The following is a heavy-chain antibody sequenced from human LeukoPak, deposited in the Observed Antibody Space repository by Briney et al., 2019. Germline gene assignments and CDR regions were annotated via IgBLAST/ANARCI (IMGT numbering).Heavy chain of an antibody. CDR1: GFTFSNAW. V-gene: IGHV3-15*01. CDR3: TTESVRFLEGS. D-gene: IGHD3-3*01. CDR2: IKSKTDGGTT. J-gene: IGHJ5*02. Sequence: GGSLRLSCAASGFTFSNAWMSWVRQAPGKGLEWVGRIKSKTDGGTTDYAAPVKGRFTISRDDSKNTLYLQMNSLKTEDTAVYYRTTESVRFLEGSWGQGTLVTVSS.